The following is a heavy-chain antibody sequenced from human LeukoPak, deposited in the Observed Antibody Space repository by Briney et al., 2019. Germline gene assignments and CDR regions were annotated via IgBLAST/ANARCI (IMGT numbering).Heavy chain of an antibody. D-gene: IGHD4-17*01. Sequence: ASVTVSCTASGYTFSYYYMHWVRQAPGQGLEWMGWINPNSGGTKYAHKFQGRVTMTRDTSISTAYMELSRLRSDDTAVYYCARLAVTTLDYWGQGTLVTVSS. CDR2: INPNSGGT. CDR3: ARLAVTTLDY. V-gene: IGHV1-2*07. CDR1: GYTFSYYY. J-gene: IGHJ4*02.